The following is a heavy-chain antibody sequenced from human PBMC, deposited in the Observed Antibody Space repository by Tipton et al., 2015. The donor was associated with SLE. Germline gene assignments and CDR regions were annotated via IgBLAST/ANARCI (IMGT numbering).Heavy chain of an antibody. Sequence: TLSLTCAVYGGSFSGYYWSWIRQPPGKGLEWIGEINHSGSTNYNPSLKSRVTISVDTSKNQFSRKLSSVTAADTAVYYCARAKSSSWLWFDYWGQGTLVTVSS. CDR2: INHSGST. D-gene: IGHD6-13*01. J-gene: IGHJ4*02. V-gene: IGHV4-34*01. CDR1: GGSFSGYY. CDR3: ARAKSSSWLWFDY.